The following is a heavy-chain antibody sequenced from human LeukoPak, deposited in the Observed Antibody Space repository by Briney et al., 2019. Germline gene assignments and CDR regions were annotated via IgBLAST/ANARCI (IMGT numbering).Heavy chain of an antibody. CDR3: ARVGSDCSDGNCY. V-gene: IGHV1-18*01. CDR1: GYTFTTFG. Sequence: ASVKVSCKASGYTFTTFGITWVRQAPGQGLEWMGWISTYSGNTNYAQNLQGRVTMTTDTSTNTAYMELRSLTSDDTAVYYCARVGSDCSDGNCYWGQGTLVTVSS. CDR2: ISTYSGNT. J-gene: IGHJ4*02. D-gene: IGHD2-15*01.